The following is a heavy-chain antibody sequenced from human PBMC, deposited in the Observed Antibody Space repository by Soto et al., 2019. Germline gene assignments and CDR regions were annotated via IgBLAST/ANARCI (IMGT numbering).Heavy chain of an antibody. V-gene: IGHV5-10-1*01. CDR1: GYRLTSYR. D-gene: IGHD2-2*01. J-gene: IGHJ6*02. CDR2: IDPSDSYI. CDR3: GRLNQLQPAYGMDV. Sequence: GAEKSSCKGSGYRLTSYRCSWVRQKKGKGLEGMGRIDPSDSYIDYSPSFHGHVTISVDKSTPTAYLQWSRLKASDTAIYYCGRLNQLQPAYGMDVWGQGTTVTGSS.